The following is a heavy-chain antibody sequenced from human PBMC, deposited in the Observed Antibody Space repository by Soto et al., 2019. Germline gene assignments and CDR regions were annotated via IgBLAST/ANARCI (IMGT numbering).Heavy chain of an antibody. D-gene: IGHD2-15*01. V-gene: IGHV3-23*01. CDR2: IGGGGEYT. CDR3: AKDEVAANGRADAFDI. Sequence: EVQLLESGGGLVQPGGSLTLTCIVSGFTSGKYAMSWVRQAPGKGLEWVSEIGGGGEYTNYADSVRGRFTMSRDNSKNTLYLPMSSLKVEDTAVYYCAKDEVAANGRADAFDIWGQGTVVTVSS. CDR1: GFTSGKYA. J-gene: IGHJ3*02.